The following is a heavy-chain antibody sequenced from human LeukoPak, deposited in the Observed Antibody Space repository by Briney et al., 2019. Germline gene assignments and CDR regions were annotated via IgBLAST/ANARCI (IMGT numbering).Heavy chain of an antibody. CDR2: INPNSGGT. CDR3: ARGSSSSWYYYYGMDV. V-gene: IGHV1-2*06. CDR1: GYTFTGYY. D-gene: IGHD6-13*01. J-gene: IGHJ6*02. Sequence: ASVKVSCMASGYTFTGYYMHWVRQAPGQGLEWMGRINPNSGGTNYAQKFQGRVTMTRDTSISTAYMGLSSLRSDDTAVYYCARGSSSSWYYYYGMDVWGQGTTVTVSS.